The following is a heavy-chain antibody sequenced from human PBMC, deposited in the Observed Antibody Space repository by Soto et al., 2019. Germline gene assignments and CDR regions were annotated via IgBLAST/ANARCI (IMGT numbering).Heavy chain of an antibody. CDR3: AKSLEEIYYGSGSFPPYYFDY. Sequence: PGGSLRLSCAASGFTFSTYAMSWVRQAPGKGLEWVSVISGSGDSTYYADSVKGRFTISRDNSKNTLSLQMNSLRAEDTAVYYCAKSLEEIYYGSGSFPPYYFDYWGPGTLVTVSS. CDR1: GFTFSTYA. J-gene: IGHJ4*02. D-gene: IGHD3-10*01. CDR2: ISGSGDST. V-gene: IGHV3-23*01.